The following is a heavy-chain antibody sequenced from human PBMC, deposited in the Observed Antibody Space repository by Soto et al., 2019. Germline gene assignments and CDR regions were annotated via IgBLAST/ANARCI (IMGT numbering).Heavy chain of an antibody. CDR1: GDTFTDYY. J-gene: IGHJ4*02. V-gene: IGHV1-46*01. D-gene: IGHD2-21*02. CDR2: VNPSGGHT. CDR3: ARGGHVVVVTAALDY. Sequence: QVQLVQSGAEVKKPGASVKVSCKASGDTFTDYYIHWVRQAPGQGLEWMGTVNPSGGHTTYAQHFLGRVTKNRDTSTSTPYTELTSLKSEDTAVYYCARGGHVVVVTAALDYWGQGTLVTVSS.